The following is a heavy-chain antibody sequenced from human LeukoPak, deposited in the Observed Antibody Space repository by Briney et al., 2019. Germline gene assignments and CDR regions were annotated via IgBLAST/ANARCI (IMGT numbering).Heavy chain of an antibody. J-gene: IGHJ6*03. CDR3: ARAVSGTGLSSSWRSHHYYHIDV. CDR2: IYASGST. D-gene: IGHD6-13*01. CDR1: GGSISSGSYS. V-gene: IGHV4-61*09. Sequence: PSETLSLTCTVSGGSISSGSYSWSWIRQPAGKGLEWIGHIYASGSTDYNPSLKSRVTMSVDMSMNEFSLRLSSVTAADTAVYFCARAVSGTGLSSSWRSHHYYHIDVWGTGTTVTISS.